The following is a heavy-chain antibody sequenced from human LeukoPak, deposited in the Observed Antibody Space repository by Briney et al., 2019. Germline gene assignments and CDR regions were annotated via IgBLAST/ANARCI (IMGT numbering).Heavy chain of an antibody. Sequence: SGGSLRLSCAASGFTFSSYAMNWVRQAPGKGLEWVSAISGSGGNTYYADSVKGRFTISRDNSKNTLYLQMNSLRAEDTAVYYCAKGSTVTTVGDFDYWGQGTLVTVSS. CDR3: AKGSTVTTVGDFDY. J-gene: IGHJ4*02. CDR2: ISGSGGNT. V-gene: IGHV3-23*01. CDR1: GFTFSSYA. D-gene: IGHD4-11*01.